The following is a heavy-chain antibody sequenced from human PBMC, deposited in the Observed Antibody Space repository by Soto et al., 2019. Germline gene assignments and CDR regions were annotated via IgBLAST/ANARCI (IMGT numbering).Heavy chain of an antibody. V-gene: IGHV3-33*01. J-gene: IGHJ4*02. Sequence: QVQLEESGGGVVQPGRSLRLSCTASGFSFDSYVMHWVRQGPGKGLEWVAVIWFDGSNKHYADSVKGRFTISRDNSKNTLYLQMNNLRAEDTTVYYCARVNGDDIFDTWGQGALVTVSS. CDR3: ARVNGDDIFDT. CDR1: GFSFDSYV. CDR2: IWFDGSNK. D-gene: IGHD4-17*01.